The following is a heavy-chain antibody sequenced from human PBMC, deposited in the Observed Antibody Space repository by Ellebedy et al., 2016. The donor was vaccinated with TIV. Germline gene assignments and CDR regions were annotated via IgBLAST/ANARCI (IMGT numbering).Heavy chain of an antibody. Sequence: GGSLRLXXAASGFTFSSYAMHWVRQAPGKGLEWVAVISYDGSNKYYADSVKGRFTISRDNSKNTLYLQMNSLRAEDTAVYYCARDVGARRDSSGWLFYYYYGMDVWGQGTTVTVSS. D-gene: IGHD6-19*01. CDR2: ISYDGSNK. J-gene: IGHJ6*02. CDR3: ARDVGARRDSSGWLFYYYYGMDV. CDR1: GFTFSSYA. V-gene: IGHV3-30-3*01.